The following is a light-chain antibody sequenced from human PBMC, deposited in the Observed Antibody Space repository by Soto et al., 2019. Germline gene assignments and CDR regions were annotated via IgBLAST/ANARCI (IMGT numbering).Light chain of an antibody. Sequence: QSSLAQPASVSGSPGQSITIACTGTSSDVGGYNYVSWYQQHPGKAPKLMIYEVSNRPSGVSNRFSGSKSGNTASLTISGLQAKDEADYYCSSYTSSSTLNVFGTGTKVTV. CDR1: SSDVGGYNY. CDR3: SSYTSSSTLNV. CDR2: EVS. V-gene: IGLV2-14*01. J-gene: IGLJ1*01.